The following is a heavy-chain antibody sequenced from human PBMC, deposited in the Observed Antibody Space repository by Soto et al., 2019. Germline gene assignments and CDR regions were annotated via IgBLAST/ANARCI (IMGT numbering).Heavy chain of an antibody. CDR2: IIPIFGTA. J-gene: IGHJ6*02. CDR1: GGTFSSYG. D-gene: IGHD2-15*01. CDR3: ARGRCSGGSCYPYFYYYDMDV. Sequence: VKVSCKASGGTFSSYGISWVRQAPGQGLERMGGIIPIFGTANYAQKFQGRVTITADKSTSTAYMELSSLKSEDTAVYYCARGRCSGGSCYPYFYYYDMDVWGQGTTVTVSS. V-gene: IGHV1-69*06.